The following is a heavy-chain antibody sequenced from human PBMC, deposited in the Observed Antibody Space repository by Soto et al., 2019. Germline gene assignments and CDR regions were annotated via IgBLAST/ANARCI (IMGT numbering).Heavy chain of an antibody. Sequence: VAVISYDGSNKYYANSVKGRFTISRDNSKNTLYLQMNSLRAEDTAVYYCARGPDIVVVPAAPNFDYWGQGTLVTVSS. D-gene: IGHD2-2*01. CDR3: ARGPDIVVVPAAPNFDY. CDR2: ISYDGSNK. J-gene: IGHJ4*02. V-gene: IGHV3-30-3*01.